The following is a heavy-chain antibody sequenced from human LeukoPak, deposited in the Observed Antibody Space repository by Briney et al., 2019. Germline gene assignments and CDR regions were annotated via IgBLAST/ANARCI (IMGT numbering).Heavy chain of an antibody. D-gene: IGHD2-15*01. CDR3: ARRGYCSGGSCYPPYFDS. V-gene: IGHV4-34*01. Sequence: SETLSLTWAVYGGSFSGYYWTWIRQPPGKGLHWIGEINHSGSTNYNPSLKSRVTISVDTSKNQFSLKLTSVTAADTAVYYCARRGYCSGGSCYPPYFDSWGQGTLVTVSS. CDR2: INHSGST. J-gene: IGHJ4*02. CDR1: GGSFSGYY.